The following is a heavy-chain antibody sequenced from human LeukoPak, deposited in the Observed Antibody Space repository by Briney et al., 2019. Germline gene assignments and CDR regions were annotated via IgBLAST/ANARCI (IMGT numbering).Heavy chain of an antibody. CDR1: GFTFSSYG. V-gene: IGHV3-30*02. CDR3: AKDIFAGLRFLPVAFDI. CDR2: IRYDGSNK. Sequence: GGSLRLSCAASGFTFSSYGMHWVRQAPGKGLEWVAFIRYDGSNKYYADSVKGRFTISRDNSKNTLYLQMNSLRAEDTAVYYCAKDIFAGLRFLPVAFDIWGQGTMVTVSS. D-gene: IGHD5-12*01. J-gene: IGHJ3*02.